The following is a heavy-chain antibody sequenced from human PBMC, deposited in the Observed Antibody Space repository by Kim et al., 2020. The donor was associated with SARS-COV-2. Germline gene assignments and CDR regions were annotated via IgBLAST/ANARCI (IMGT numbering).Heavy chain of an antibody. CDR3: ARRTTVTPYYYYGMDV. CDR1: GGSISSYY. V-gene: IGHV4-59*08. Sequence: SETLSLTCTVSGGSISSYYWSWIRQPPGKGLEWIGYIYYSGSTNYNPSLKSRVTISVDTSKNQFSLKLSSVTAADTAVYYCARRTTVTPYYYYGMDVWGQGTTVTVSS. J-gene: IGHJ6*02. D-gene: IGHD4-17*01. CDR2: IYYSGST.